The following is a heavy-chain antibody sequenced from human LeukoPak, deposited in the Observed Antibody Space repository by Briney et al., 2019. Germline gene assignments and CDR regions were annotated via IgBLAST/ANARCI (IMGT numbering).Heavy chain of an antibody. V-gene: IGHV3-23*01. J-gene: IGHJ4*02. CDR1: GFTFSIYA. D-gene: IGHD3-22*01. CDR2: ITSSGDGT. CDR3: AKDRPNYYGSNGQYYRRDGDY. Sequence: PGGSLRLSCAASGFTFSIYAMSWVRQAPGKGLQWVSSITSSGDGTYYADSVKGRFTISRDNSENMLYLQMNSLRVEDTAVYFCAKDRPNYYGSNGQYYRRDGDYWGQGTLVTVSS.